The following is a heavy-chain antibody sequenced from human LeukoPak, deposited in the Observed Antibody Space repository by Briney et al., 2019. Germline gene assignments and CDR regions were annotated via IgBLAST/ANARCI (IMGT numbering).Heavy chain of an antibody. CDR1: GFTFSSYS. V-gene: IGHV3-21*01. Sequence: GGSLRLSCAASGFTFSSYSMNWVRQAPGKGLEWVSSISSSSSYIYYADSVKGRFTISRDNAKNSLYLQMNSLRAEDTAVYYCARAWGGSTHSYYYYYMDVWGKGTTVTVSS. CDR2: ISSSSSYI. D-gene: IGHD3-3*01. CDR3: ARAWGGSTHSYYYYYMDV. J-gene: IGHJ6*03.